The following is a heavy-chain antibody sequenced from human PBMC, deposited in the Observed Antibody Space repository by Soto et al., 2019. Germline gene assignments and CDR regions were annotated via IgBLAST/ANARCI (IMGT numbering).Heavy chain of an antibody. V-gene: IGHV2-5*02. CDR3: AHRATMTIFGLIIDNGVWFDP. J-gene: IGHJ5*02. CDR1: GFSLSTSGAA. D-gene: IGHD3-3*01. Sequence: QITLKESGPTLVKPTQTLTLTCTFSGFSLSTSGAAVGWIRQPPGRALEWLALIYWDGDRRYNPSLQSRLTIDKDTSRNQVALTLTSVDPADTATYYCAHRATMTIFGLIIDNGVWFDPWGQGTLDIVSS. CDR2: IYWDGDR.